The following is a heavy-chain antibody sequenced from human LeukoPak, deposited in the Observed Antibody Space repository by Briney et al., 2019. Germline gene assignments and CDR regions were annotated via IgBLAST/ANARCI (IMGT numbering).Heavy chain of an antibody. CDR1: GGSVSSGSYY. CDR2: IYYSGST. CDR3: ARDFRAGMDV. Sequence: SETLSLTCTVSGGSVSSGSYYWSWTRQPPGKGLEWIGYIYYSGSTNYNPSLKSRVTISVDTSKNQFSLKLSSVTAADTAVYYCARDFRAGMDVWGKGTTVTVPS. V-gene: IGHV4-61*01. J-gene: IGHJ6*04.